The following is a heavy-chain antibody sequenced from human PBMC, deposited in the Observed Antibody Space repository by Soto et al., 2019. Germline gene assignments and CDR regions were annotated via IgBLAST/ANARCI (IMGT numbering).Heavy chain of an antibody. CDR3: PTNEGRARYSFDD. CDR2: IIPIFGTP. V-gene: IGHV1-69*13. CDR1: GVTFSRQD. J-gene: IGHJ4*02. D-gene: IGHD4-4*01. Sequence: GASVKVSCKASGVTFSRQDMRWVRQAPGQGLEWMGGIIPIFGTPQYAEKFQDRVTITADESTSTAYMELSSLTSEDTAVYYWPTNEGRARYSFDDWGQGTLVTVSS.